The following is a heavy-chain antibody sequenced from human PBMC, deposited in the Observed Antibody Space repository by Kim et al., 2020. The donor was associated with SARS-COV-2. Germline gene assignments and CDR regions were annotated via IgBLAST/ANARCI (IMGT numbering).Heavy chain of an antibody. Sequence: GGSLRLSCAASGFSFSSYWMSWVRQAPGMGPEWVANIKDDGSQKYYVDSVKGRFTISRDNAKNSLHLQMNTLRAEDTDVYYCAREVPGGAVAMDYWGQGTLATVSS. J-gene: IGHJ4*02. D-gene: IGHD5-12*01. CDR1: GFSFSSYW. V-gene: IGHV3-7*01. CDR2: IKDDGSQK. CDR3: AREVPGGAVAMDY.